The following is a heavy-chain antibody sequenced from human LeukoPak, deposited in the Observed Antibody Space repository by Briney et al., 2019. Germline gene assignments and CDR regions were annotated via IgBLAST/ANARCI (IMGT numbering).Heavy chain of an antibody. Sequence: ASVKVSCKASGYIFTDYYIHWVRQTPGQGLEWMGWINPNSGGTNYAQKFQGRVTMTRDTSTSTAYMELRSLRSDDTAVYYCARKTDPDFWSGYWRGMDVWGQGTTVTVSS. V-gene: IGHV1-2*02. CDR2: INPNSGGT. D-gene: IGHD3-3*01. CDR1: GYIFTDYY. CDR3: ARKTDPDFWSGYWRGMDV. J-gene: IGHJ6*02.